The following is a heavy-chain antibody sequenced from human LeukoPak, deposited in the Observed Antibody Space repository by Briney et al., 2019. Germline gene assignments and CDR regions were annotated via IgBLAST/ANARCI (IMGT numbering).Heavy chain of an antibody. V-gene: IGHV3-21*01. Sequence: GGSLRLSCAASGFTFSSYTMNWVRQAPGKGLEWVSSISSSSSYIYYADSVKGRLTISRDNAKNSLYLQMNSLRAEDTAVYYCARGRPYCSSTSCYEIDYWGQGTLVTVSS. CDR1: GFTFSSYT. D-gene: IGHD2-2*01. J-gene: IGHJ4*02. CDR2: ISSSSSYI. CDR3: ARGRPYCSSTSCYEIDY.